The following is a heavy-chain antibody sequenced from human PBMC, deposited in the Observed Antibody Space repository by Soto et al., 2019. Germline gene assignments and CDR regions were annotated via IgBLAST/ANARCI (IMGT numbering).Heavy chain of an antibody. CDR1: GGSISSYY. J-gene: IGHJ6*03. V-gene: IGHV4-59*08. Sequence: SETLSLTCTVSGGSISSYYWSWIRQPPGKGLEWIGYIYYSGSTNYNPSLKSRVTISVDTSKNQFSLKLSSVTAADTAVYYCARENAYSSSSYRDNYYYYYYMDVWGKGTTVTVSS. CDR3: ARENAYSSSSYRDNYYYYYYMDV. CDR2: IYYSGST. D-gene: IGHD6-6*01.